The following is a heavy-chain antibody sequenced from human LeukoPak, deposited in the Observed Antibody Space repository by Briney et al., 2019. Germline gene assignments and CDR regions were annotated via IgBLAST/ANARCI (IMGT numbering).Heavy chain of an antibody. J-gene: IGHJ3*02. V-gene: IGHV4-61*02. CDR3: ASLTTADAFDI. CDR1: GGSISSGNYY. D-gene: IGHD3-22*01. Sequence: SETLSLTCTVSGGSISSGNYYWSWIRQPAGKGLEWIGRINIIGITSYNPSLKSRVTISVDTSKNQFSLKLSSVTAADTAVFYCASLTTADAFDIWGQGTMVTVSS. CDR2: INIIGIT.